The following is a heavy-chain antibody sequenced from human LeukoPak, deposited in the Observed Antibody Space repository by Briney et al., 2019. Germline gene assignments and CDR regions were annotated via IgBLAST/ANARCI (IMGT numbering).Heavy chain of an antibody. V-gene: IGHV1-2*02. Sequence: ASVKVSCKASGYTFTGYYMHWVRQAPGQGLEWVGWINPNNGGTSYAQKFQGRVTMTRDTSISTAYMEVSRLRSDDTAVYYCARDRSLNDYGDYSFDYWGQGTLVTVSS. J-gene: IGHJ4*02. CDR1: GYTFTGYY. CDR3: ARDRSLNDYGDYSFDY. CDR2: INPNNGGT. D-gene: IGHD4-17*01.